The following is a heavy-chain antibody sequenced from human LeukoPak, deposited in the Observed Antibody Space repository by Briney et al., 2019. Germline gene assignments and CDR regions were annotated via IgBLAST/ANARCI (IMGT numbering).Heavy chain of an antibody. J-gene: IGHJ4*02. CDR1: GFTFSSYS. CDR2: ISSSSSYI. CDR3: ARDQGRWLQLHYFDY. V-gene: IGHV3-21*01. Sequence: GGSLRLSCAASGFTFSSYSMNWVRQAPGKGLEWVSSISSSSSYIYYADSVKGRFTISRDNAKNSLYLQMNSLGAEDTAVYYCARDQGRWLQLHYFDYWGQGTLVTVSS. D-gene: IGHD5-24*01.